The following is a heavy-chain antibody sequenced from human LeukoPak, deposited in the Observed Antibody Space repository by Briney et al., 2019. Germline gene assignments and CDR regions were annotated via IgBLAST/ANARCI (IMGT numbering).Heavy chain of an antibody. CDR2: INHSGST. CDR1: GFTFSSYA. Sequence: GSLRLSCAASGFTFSSYAMSWIRQPPGKGLEWIGEINHSGSTNYNPSLKSRVTISVDTSKNQFSLKLSSVTAADTAVYYCARLRSSWDGDYYYYYMDVWGKGTTVTISS. D-gene: IGHD6-13*01. J-gene: IGHJ6*03. CDR3: ARLRSSWDGDYYYYYMDV. V-gene: IGHV4-34*01.